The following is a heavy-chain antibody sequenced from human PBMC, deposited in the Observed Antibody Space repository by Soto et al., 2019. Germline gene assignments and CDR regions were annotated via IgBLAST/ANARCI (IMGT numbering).Heavy chain of an antibody. CDR1: GDSVTSGNYY. CDR2: IYYSGST. Sequence: SETLSLTCTVSGDSVTSGNYYWSWIRQPPGKGLEWIGHIYYSGSTNYNPSLKSRVTISVDTSKNQFSLKLSSVTAADTAVYYCARGPGRGIVVVPAARRYAFDIWGQGTMVTVSS. J-gene: IGHJ3*02. D-gene: IGHD2-2*01. V-gene: IGHV4-61*01. CDR3: ARGPGRGIVVVPAARRYAFDI.